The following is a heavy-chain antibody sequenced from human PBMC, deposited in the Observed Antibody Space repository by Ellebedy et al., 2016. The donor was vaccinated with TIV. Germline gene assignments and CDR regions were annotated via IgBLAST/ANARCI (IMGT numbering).Heavy chain of an antibody. J-gene: IGHJ5*02. CDR2: IPSSGSTI. V-gene: IGHV3-11*01. CDR3: AKSEYCSGGSCYSNWFDP. D-gene: IGHD2-15*01. Sequence: PGGSLRLSCAASGFTFSDYYMSWIRQAPGKGLEWVSYIPSSGSTIYYADSVTGRFTISRDNAKNSLYLQMSSLRAEDTAVYYCAKSEYCSGGSCYSNWFDPWGQGTLVTVSS. CDR1: GFTFSDYY.